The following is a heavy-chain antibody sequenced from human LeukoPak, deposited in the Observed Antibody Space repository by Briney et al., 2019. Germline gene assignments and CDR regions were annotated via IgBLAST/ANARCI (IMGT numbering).Heavy chain of an antibody. CDR1: GFTFSSYA. V-gene: IGHV3-23*01. D-gene: IGHD2-2*01. Sequence: QPGGSLRLSCAASGFTFSSYAMSWVRQAPGKGLEWVSAISGSGGSTYEADSVKGRFTISRDNSKNTLYLQMNSLRAEDTAVYYCAKGEGEYQPPPAAFDIRGQGTMVTVSS. J-gene: IGHJ3*02. CDR3: AKGEGEYQPPPAAFDI. CDR2: ISGSGGST.